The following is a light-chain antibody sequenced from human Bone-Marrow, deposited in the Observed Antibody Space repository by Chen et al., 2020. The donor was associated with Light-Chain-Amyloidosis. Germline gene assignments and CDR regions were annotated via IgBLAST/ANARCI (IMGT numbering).Light chain of an antibody. CDR2: RND. CDR1: SSNIGINY. J-gene: IGLJ1*01. V-gene: IGLV1-47*01. Sequence: QSVLTQPPSATGPPGQSVTISFSGTSSNIGINYVYWYQPSPGAPPNLLIHRNDQRASGVPDLFAASKSGTSAFLAISVLRSEDEAYYYCAAWDGSLSGYVFGTGTKVIVL. CDR3: AAWDGSLSGYV.